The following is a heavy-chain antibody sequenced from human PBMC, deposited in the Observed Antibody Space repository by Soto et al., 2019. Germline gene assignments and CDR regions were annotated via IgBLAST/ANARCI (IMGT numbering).Heavy chain of an antibody. CDR3: ARHLDIVGATPFDY. CDR1: GGSISSYY. Sequence: QVRLQESGPGLVKPSETLSLTCTVSGGSISSYYWSWIRQPPGKGLEWIGYIYYSGSTNYNPSLKSRVTISVDTSKNQFSLKLSSVTAADTAVYYCARHLDIVGATPFDYWGQGTLVTVSS. J-gene: IGHJ4*02. CDR2: IYYSGST. D-gene: IGHD1-26*01. V-gene: IGHV4-59*08.